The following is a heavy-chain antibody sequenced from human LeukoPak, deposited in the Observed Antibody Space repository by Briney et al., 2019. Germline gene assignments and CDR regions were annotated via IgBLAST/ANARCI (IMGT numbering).Heavy chain of an antibody. Sequence: PGGSLRLSCAASGFTFSSYSMNWVRQAPGKGLEWVSSISSSSSYIYYADSVKGRFTISRDNAKNSLYLQMNSLRAEDTAVYYCAREPNHKFYSSRSFDYWGQGTLVTVSS. CDR3: AREPNHKFYSSRSFDY. CDR1: GFTFSSYS. CDR2: ISSSSSYI. J-gene: IGHJ4*02. D-gene: IGHD6-13*01. V-gene: IGHV3-21*01.